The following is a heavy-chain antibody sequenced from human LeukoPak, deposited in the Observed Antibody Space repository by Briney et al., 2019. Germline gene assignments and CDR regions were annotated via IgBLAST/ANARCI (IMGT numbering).Heavy chain of an antibody. CDR2: FDPEDGET. V-gene: IGHV1-24*01. CDR3: ATAIPYYYDSSGYYFDY. CDR1: GYTLTELS. D-gene: IGHD3-22*01. Sequence: ASVKVSCKVSGYTLTELSTHWVRQAPGKGLEWMGGFDPEDGETIYAQKFQGRVTMTEDTSTDTAYMELSSLRSEDTAVYYCATAIPYYYDSSGYYFDYWGQGTLVTVSS. J-gene: IGHJ4*02.